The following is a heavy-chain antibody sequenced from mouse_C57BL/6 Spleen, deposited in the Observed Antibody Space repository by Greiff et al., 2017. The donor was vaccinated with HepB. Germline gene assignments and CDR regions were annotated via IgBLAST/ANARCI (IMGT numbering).Heavy chain of an antibody. CDR2: IHPNSGST. V-gene: IGHV1-64*01. D-gene: IGHD1-1*01. Sequence: QVKLQQPGAELVKPGASVKLSCKASGYTFTSYWMHWVKQRPGQGLEWIGMIHPNSGSTNYNEKFKSKATLTVDKSSSTAYMQLSSLTSEDSAVYYCAREDYYGSTYYAMDYWGQGTSVTVSS. CDR3: AREDYYGSTYYAMDY. CDR1: GYTFTSYW. J-gene: IGHJ4*01.